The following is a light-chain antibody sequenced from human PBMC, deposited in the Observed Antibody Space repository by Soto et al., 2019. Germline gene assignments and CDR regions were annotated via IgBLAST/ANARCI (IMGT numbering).Light chain of an antibody. V-gene: IGKV3-11*01. Sequence: EIVLTQSPATLSLSPGERATLSCRASQSVSSYLAWYQQKPGQAPRLLIYDASNRATGIPARFSGSGSGTDFTLAISSLEPEDFAVYYCQQRSNWPTFGQGTKV. CDR3: QQRSNWPT. CDR1: QSVSSY. J-gene: IGKJ1*01. CDR2: DAS.